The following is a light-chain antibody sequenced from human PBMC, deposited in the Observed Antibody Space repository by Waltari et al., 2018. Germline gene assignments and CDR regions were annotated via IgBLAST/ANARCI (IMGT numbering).Light chain of an antibody. CDR1: YSNIGNNV. Sequence: QSVLTQPPSASGTPGQRVTIPCSGTYSNIGNNVVHWYQQLPGTAPKLLIYRNDLRPSGVPDRFSGSKSGSSASLAISGLHSEDEADYYCAAWDDSLNGRWVFGGGTKVTVL. CDR2: RND. V-gene: IGLV1-44*01. J-gene: IGLJ3*02. CDR3: AAWDDSLNGRWV.